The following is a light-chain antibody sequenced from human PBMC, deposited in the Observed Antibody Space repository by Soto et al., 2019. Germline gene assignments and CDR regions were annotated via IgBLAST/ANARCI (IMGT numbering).Light chain of an antibody. CDR1: QSINSRY. V-gene: IGKV3-20*01. J-gene: IGKJ3*01. Sequence: EIVLTQSPGTLSLSPGERATLSCRASQSINSRYLAWYQQKPGQAPRLLIYGASSRATGIPDRFSGSGSGTDFTLTISRLEPEDFAVYYCQQFGSSPAFTFGHGTKVDIK. CDR3: QQFGSSPAFT. CDR2: GAS.